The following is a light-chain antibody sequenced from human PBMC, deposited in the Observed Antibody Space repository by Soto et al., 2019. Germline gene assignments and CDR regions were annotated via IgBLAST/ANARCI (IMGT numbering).Light chain of an antibody. CDR3: QQYNKWPLT. Sequence: EIMMTQSPGTLPASPGERATLSCRASQSVSSNLAWYQQKPGQAPRLLIYAVSTRATGIPARFSGSGSGTEFTLIISSLQSEDFAVYYCQQYNKWPLTFGQGTKVEIK. CDR2: AVS. CDR1: QSVSSN. V-gene: IGKV3-15*01. J-gene: IGKJ1*01.